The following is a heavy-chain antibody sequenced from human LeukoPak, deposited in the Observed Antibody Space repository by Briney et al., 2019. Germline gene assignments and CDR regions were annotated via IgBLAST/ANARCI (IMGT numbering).Heavy chain of an antibody. CDR2: ISSSSSYI. V-gene: IGHV3-21*01. CDR1: GFTFSSYT. CDR3: VRGVGVSRFNYFDP. D-gene: IGHD6-13*01. Sequence: PGGSLRLSCAASGFTFSSYTMNWVRQAPGKGLEWVSSISSSSSYIYYADSVKGRFTISRDNAKNSLSLQMNSLRAEDTAVYYCVRGVGVSRFNYFDPWGQGTLVIVSS. J-gene: IGHJ5*02.